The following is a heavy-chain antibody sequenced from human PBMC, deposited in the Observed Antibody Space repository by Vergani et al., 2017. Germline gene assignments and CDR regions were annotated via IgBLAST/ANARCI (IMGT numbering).Heavy chain of an antibody. Sequence: EVQLVESGGGLVKPGGSLRLFRAASGFTYSSYSMNWVRQAPGKGLECVSSISSSSSYIYYADSVKGRFTISRDNAKNSLYLQMNSLRAEDTAVYYCAGDPNGGIYFDYWGQGTLVTVSS. V-gene: IGHV3-21*01. D-gene: IGHD1-1*01. J-gene: IGHJ4*02. CDR3: AGDPNGGIYFDY. CDR2: ISSSSSYI. CDR1: GFTYSSYS.